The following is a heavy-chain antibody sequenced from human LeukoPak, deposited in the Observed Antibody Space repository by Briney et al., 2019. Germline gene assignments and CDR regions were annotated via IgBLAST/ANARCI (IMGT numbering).Heavy chain of an antibody. CDR1: GFRFSDYS. CDR2: IGIDSGNT. D-gene: IGHD5-24*01. V-gene: IGHV3-48*01. Sequence: GGSLRLSCAASGFRFSDYSMNWVRQAPGKGVEWISYIGIDSGNTHYADSVKGRFTISGDKAKNSLYLHMHSLRVEDTAVYYCARDYKYAFDNWGQGTLVTVSS. CDR3: ARDYKYAFDN. J-gene: IGHJ4*02.